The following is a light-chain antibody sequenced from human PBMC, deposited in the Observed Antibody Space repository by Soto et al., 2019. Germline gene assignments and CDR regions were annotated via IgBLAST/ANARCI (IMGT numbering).Light chain of an antibody. V-gene: IGKV1-5*03. CDR3: QQYDTYWT. Sequence: DIQMTQSPSTLSAYVGDRVIITCRASQSISNWLAWYQQKPGKAPNLLIYKASSLKSGVPSRFSGSGSGTEFTLTISSLQPDDFATYYCQQYDTYWTFGQGGNVDVK. CDR1: QSISNW. J-gene: IGKJ1*01. CDR2: KAS.